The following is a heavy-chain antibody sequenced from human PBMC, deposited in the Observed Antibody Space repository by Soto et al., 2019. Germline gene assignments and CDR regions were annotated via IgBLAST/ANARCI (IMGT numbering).Heavy chain of an antibody. CDR3: ARGRDRNYYDSSGYEDY. V-gene: IGHV5-10-1*01. CDR2: IDPRDSYT. J-gene: IGHJ4*02. CDR1: GYSFTSYW. D-gene: IGHD3-22*01. Sequence: PGESLKISCKGSGYSFTSYWISWVRQMPGKGLEWMGTIDPRDSYTNYSPSFQGHVTISVDKSISTAYLQWSSLKASDTAMYYCARGRDRNYYDSSGYEDYWGQGTLVTV.